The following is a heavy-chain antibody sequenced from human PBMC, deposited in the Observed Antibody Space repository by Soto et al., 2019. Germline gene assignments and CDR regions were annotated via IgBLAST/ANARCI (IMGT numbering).Heavy chain of an antibody. D-gene: IGHD2-2*01. CDR2: ISSSSSTI. CDR3: ARAKTYCSSTSCYWFDP. Sequence: GGSLRLSCAASGFTFSSYSMNWVRQAPGKGLEWVSYISSSSSTIYYADSVKGRFTISRDNAKNSLYLQMNSLRDEDTAVYYCARAKTYCSSTSCYWFDPWGQGTLVTVSS. V-gene: IGHV3-48*02. CDR1: GFTFSSYS. J-gene: IGHJ5*02.